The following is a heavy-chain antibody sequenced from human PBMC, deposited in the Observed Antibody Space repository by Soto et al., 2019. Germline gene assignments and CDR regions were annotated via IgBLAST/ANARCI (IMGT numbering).Heavy chain of an antibody. V-gene: IGHV1-69*08. CDR2: MIPILNGA. Sequence: QVQLVQSGAEVKKPGSSVKVSCKASGGTFSSNSISWLRQAPGQGLEWMGRMIPILNGANYAKKFQGRVTITADNSMSTAYMEMSSLRSEDTAVYYCVRERGSGSWYYQHWGQGTLVIVSS. CDR3: VRERGSGSWYYQH. D-gene: IGHD3-10*01. J-gene: IGHJ1*01. CDR1: GGTFSSNS.